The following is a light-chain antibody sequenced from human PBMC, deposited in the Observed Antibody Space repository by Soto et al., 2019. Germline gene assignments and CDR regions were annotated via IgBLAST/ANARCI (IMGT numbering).Light chain of an antibody. V-gene: IGKV1-39*01. J-gene: IGKJ2*01. CDR1: QSISSS. CDR3: QQSYSTPPAT. CDR2: TAS. Sequence: DIQMTQSPSSLSASVGDRVTITCRASQSISSSLNWHQQKPGKAPKLLIYTASSLQSVVPSRFSGSGSGTDFTLTISSLQPEDFATYYCQQSYSTPPATFGQGTKLEIK.